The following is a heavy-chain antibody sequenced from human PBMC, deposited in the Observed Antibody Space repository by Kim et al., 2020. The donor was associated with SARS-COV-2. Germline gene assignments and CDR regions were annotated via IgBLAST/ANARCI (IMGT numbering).Heavy chain of an antibody. CDR3: AKVGPGNDYVMH. CDR1: GFTFSSYG. V-gene: IGHV3-33*06. CDR2: IWYDGSNK. J-gene: IGHJ4*02. D-gene: IGHD3-16*01. Sequence: GGSLRLSCAASGFTFSSYGMHWVRQAPGKGLEWVAAIWYDGSNKYYADSVKGRFTISRDNSKNTLYLQMNSLRAEDTAVYYCAKVGPGNDYVMHWGQGTLVTVSS.